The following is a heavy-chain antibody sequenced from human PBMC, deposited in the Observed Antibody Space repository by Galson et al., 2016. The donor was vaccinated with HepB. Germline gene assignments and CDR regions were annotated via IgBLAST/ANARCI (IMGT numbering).Heavy chain of an antibody. CDR3: ARVGVGGSHAFAT. Sequence: SLRLSCAASGFIFNDYAMYWVRQPPGKGLEWVATIGGFGGDIDYLDSVKGRFTISRDNARNSLHLQMTSLRDEDTALYYCARVGVGGSHAFATWGQGTMVTVSS. J-gene: IGHJ3*02. D-gene: IGHD3-10*01. V-gene: IGHV3-9*01. CDR2: IGGFGGDI. CDR1: GFIFNDYA.